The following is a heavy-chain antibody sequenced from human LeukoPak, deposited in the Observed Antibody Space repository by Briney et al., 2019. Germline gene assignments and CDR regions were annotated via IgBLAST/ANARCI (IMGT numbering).Heavy chain of an antibody. CDR3: AKDRYDYVWGSFDY. J-gene: IGHJ4*02. CDR1: GFTFSSYG. V-gene: IGHV3-23*01. Sequence: PGGSLRLSCAASGFTFSSYGMHWVRQAPGEGLEWVSAISGSGGSTYYADSVKGRFTISRDNSKNTLYLQMNSLRAEDTAVYYCAKDRYDYVWGSFDYWGQGTLVTVSS. D-gene: IGHD3-16*01. CDR2: ISGSGGST.